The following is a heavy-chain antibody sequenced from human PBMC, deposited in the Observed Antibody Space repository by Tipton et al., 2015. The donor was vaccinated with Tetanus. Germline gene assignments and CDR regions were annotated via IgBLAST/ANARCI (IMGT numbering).Heavy chain of an antibody. D-gene: IGHD5-12*01. CDR1: SASISSSDYY. V-gene: IGHV4-39*01. CDR3: ARRREWVATGTYGMDV. Sequence: TLSLTCTVSSASISSSDYYWGWIRQPPGKGLEWIGSVYYDGSAYRNPSLESRLTISVDTSKNQFSLKLNSVTAADTAVYYCARRREWVATGTYGMDVWGQGTTVTVSS. J-gene: IGHJ6*02. CDR2: VYYDGSA.